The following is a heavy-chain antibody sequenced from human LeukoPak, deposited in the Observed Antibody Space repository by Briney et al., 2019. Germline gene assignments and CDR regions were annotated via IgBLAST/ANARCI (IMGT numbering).Heavy chain of an antibody. CDR2: INGDGSRT. Sequence: GGSLRLSCAASGFTFSSYWMHWVRQAPGKGLVWVSRINGDGSRTSYADSVKGRFTISRDNAKNTLYLQMNSLRAEDTAVYYCARRRRGYSYGPYYFDYWGQGTLVTVSS. CDR1: GFTFSSYW. CDR3: ARRRRGYSYGPYYFDY. J-gene: IGHJ4*02. V-gene: IGHV3-74*01. D-gene: IGHD5-18*01.